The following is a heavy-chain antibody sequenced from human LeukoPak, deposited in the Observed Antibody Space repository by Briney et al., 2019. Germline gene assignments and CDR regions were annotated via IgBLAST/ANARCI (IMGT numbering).Heavy chain of an antibody. J-gene: IGHJ4*02. CDR1: GGSISSGGYY. CDR2: IYYSGST. V-gene: IGHV4-31*03. D-gene: IGHD1-1*01. Sequence: SETLSLTCTVSGGSISSGGYYWSWIRQHPGMGLEWIGYIYYSGSTYYNPSLKSRVTISVDTSKNQFSLKLSSVTAADTAVYYCARDRLEYLDYWGQGTLVTVSS. CDR3: ARDRLEYLDY.